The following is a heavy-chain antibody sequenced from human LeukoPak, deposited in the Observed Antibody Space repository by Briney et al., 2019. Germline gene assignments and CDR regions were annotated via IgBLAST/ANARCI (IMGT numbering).Heavy chain of an antibody. D-gene: IGHD3-22*01. V-gene: IGHV1-2*06. J-gene: IGHJ4*02. CDR1: GYTFTVYY. CDR2: INPNSGGT. Sequence: ASVKVSCKASGYTFTVYYMHWVRQAPGQGLEWMGRINPNSGGTNYAQKFQGRVTMTRDTSISTVYMELSRLRSDDTAVYYCARGYDSSGYGFDYWGQGTLVTVSS. CDR3: ARGYDSSGYGFDY.